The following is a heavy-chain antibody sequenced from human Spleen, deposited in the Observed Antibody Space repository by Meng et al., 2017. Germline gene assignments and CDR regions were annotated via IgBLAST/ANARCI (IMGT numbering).Heavy chain of an antibody. V-gene: IGHV1-2*06. J-gene: IGHJ4*02. CDR3: ARDEDISAAGKLFGDY. Sequence: RVQSGAAVKKPGASVKVSCKPSGYNFPDYYIHWVRQAPGQGLEWMGRINPKSGDTHYAQKFQGRVTMTGDTSISTAYMELSGLRSDDTAVYYCARDEDISAAGKLFGDYWGQGTLVTVSS. CDR1: GYNFPDYY. D-gene: IGHD6-13*01. CDR2: INPKSGDT.